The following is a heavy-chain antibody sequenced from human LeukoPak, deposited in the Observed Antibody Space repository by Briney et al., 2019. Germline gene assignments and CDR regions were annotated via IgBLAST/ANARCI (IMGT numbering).Heavy chain of an antibody. Sequence: GGSLRLSCAASGFTFDDYAMHWVRQAPGKGLEWVSLISWDGGSTYYADSVKGRFTISRDNSKNSLYLQTNSLRAEDTALYYCAKDIYESRGSSPYYYYYMDVWGKGTTVTVSS. D-gene: IGHD3-16*01. CDR2: ISWDGGST. CDR1: GFTFDDYA. CDR3: AKDIYESRGSSPYYYYYMDV. V-gene: IGHV3-43D*03. J-gene: IGHJ6*03.